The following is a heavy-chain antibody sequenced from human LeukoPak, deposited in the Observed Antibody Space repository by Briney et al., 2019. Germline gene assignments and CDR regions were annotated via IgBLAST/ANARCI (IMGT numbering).Heavy chain of an antibody. CDR3: ARLGATIYFDS. D-gene: IGHD5-12*01. Sequence: SETQSLTCTVSGYSISSGYYWGWIRQPPGKGLEWIGSIYHTGTTYYNPSLQSRVTISVDTSKNQFSLKLNSVTAADTAVYYCARLGATIYFDSWGQGTLVTVSS. CDR2: IYHTGTT. CDR1: GYSISSGYY. J-gene: IGHJ4*02. V-gene: IGHV4-38-2*02.